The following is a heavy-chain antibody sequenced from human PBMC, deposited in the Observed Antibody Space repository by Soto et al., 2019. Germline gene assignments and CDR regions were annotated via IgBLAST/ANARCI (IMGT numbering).Heavy chain of an antibody. CDR3: ANGIGYYYDY. CDR2: ISDSGGST. D-gene: IGHD6-13*01. J-gene: IGHJ4*02. V-gene: IGHV3-23*01. CDR1: GFTFSSYA. Sequence: EVQLLESGGGLVQPGGSLRLSCAASGFTFSSYAMRWVRQAPGKGLEWVSSISDSGGSTYYADSVKGRFTISRDNSKNTLYLQMNSRRAEDTAVYYCANGIGYYYDYWGQGTLVTVSS.